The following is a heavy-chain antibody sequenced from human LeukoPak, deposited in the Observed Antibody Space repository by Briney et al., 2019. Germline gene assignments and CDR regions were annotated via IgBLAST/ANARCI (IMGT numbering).Heavy chain of an antibody. J-gene: IGHJ4*02. CDR1: GYTFTSYG. CDR2: ISAYNGNT. Sequence: ASVKVSCKASGYTFTSYGISWVRQAPGQGLEWMGWISAYNGNTNYAQKLQGRVTMTTDTSTSTAYMELRSLRSDDTAVYFCAVLSVAPRMDYWGQGTLVTVSS. V-gene: IGHV1-18*04. CDR3: AVLSVAPRMDY. D-gene: IGHD5-12*01.